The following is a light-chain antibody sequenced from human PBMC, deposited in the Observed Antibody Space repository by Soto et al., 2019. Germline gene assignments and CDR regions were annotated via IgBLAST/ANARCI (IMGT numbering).Light chain of an antibody. V-gene: IGLV2-14*01. Sequence: QSALTQPASVSGSPGQSITISCTGTSSDVGAYNYVSWYQQRPGKAPQLMSYEVSYRPSGISNRFSGSKSDNTASLTISGLQAEDEADYYCSSYTTSSTLVFGTGTKLTVL. CDR1: SSDVGAYNY. CDR3: SSYTTSSTLV. J-gene: IGLJ1*01. CDR2: EVS.